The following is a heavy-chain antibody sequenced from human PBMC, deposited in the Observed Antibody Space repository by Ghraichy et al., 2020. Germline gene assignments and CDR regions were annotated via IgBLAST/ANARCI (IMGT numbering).Heavy chain of an antibody. Sequence: LSLTCAASGFTFDDYGMSWVRQAPGKGLEWVSGINWNGGSTGYADSVKGRFTISRDNAKNSLYLQMNSLRAEDTALYHCARVYYGSGSYLLGIYYFDYWGQGTLVTVSS. CDR1: GFTFDDYG. CDR3: ARVYYGSGSYLLGIYYFDY. V-gene: IGHV3-20*01. CDR2: INWNGGST. J-gene: IGHJ4*02. D-gene: IGHD3-10*01.